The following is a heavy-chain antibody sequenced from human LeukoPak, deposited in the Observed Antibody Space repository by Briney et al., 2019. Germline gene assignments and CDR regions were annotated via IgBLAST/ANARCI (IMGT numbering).Heavy chain of an antibody. CDR2: ISGSGSNT. Sequence: GGSLRLSCAASGFTFSSYAMTWVRQAPGKGLEWVSGISGSGSNTYYADSVKGRFTISRDNSKNTLYLQMNSLRAEDTAVYYCARERSGGIAAAGAYHWYFDLWGRGTLVTVSS. J-gene: IGHJ2*01. V-gene: IGHV3-23*01. D-gene: IGHD6-13*01. CDR3: ARERSGGIAAAGAYHWYFDL. CDR1: GFTFSSYA.